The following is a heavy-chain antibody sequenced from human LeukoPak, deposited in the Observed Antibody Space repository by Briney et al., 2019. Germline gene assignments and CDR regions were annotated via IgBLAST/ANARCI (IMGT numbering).Heavy chain of an antibody. CDR2: IIPIFGTA. V-gene: IGHV1-69*13. J-gene: IGHJ5*02. CDR1: GGTFSSYA. D-gene: IGHD3-9*01. CDR3: ARSGNDILTGYYFQNWFDP. Sequence: ASVKVSCKASGGTFSSYAISWVRQAPGQGLEWMGGIIPIFGTANYAQKFQGRVTITADESTSTAYMELRSLRSDDTAVYYCARSGNDILTGYYFQNWFDPWGQGTLVTVSS.